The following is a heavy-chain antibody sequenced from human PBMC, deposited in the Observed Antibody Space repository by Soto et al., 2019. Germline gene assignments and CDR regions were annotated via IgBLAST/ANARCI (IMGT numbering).Heavy chain of an antibody. Sequence: PGGSLRLSCSASGFTFSSYDIHWVRQAPGKGLEYVSSISSDGSTYYAVSVKGRFTISRDNSRNTLYLRMSSLRAEDTAVYFCTRGQSGRYETSPHYFDYWGPGTKVTVSA. V-gene: IGHV3-64D*06. D-gene: IGHD1-26*01. J-gene: IGHJ4*02. CDR3: TRGQSGRYETSPHYFDY. CDR2: ISSDGST. CDR1: GFTFSSYD.